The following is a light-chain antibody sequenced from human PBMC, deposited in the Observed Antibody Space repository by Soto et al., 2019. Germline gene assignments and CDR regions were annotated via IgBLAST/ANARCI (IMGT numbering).Light chain of an antibody. CDR2: GAS. V-gene: IGKV3-15*01. CDR3: PKYKNWPPGRT. CDR1: QSVSSN. J-gene: IGKJ1*01. Sequence: EIVMTQSPATLSVSPGERATLSCRASQSVSSNLAWYHQKPGQAPRLLIYGASTRATGIPARFSGSGSGTELTLTISSLQAEDFAVYYCPKYKNWPPGRTFGPGTKVEIK.